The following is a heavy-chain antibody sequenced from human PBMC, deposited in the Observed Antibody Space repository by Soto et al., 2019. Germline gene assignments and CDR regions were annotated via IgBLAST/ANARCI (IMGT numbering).Heavy chain of an antibody. D-gene: IGHD3-22*01. CDR1: GGTFSTYA. V-gene: IGHV1-69*13. CDR3: ARDKGYYDSSGRLYNYYGMDV. CDR2: IIPIFGSA. Sequence: SVKVSCKASGGTFSTYAISWVRQAPGQGLEWMGQIIPIFGSANYAQNFQGRVTINADESTSTAYMELSSLRSEDTAVYYCARDKGYYDSSGRLYNYYGMDVWGQGTPVTVSS. J-gene: IGHJ6*02.